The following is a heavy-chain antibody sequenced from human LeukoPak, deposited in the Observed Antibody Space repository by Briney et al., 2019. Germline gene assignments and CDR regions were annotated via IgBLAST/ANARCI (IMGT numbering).Heavy chain of an antibody. CDR1: GFTFSSYA. D-gene: IGHD3-22*01. J-gene: IGHJ4*02. Sequence: GGSLRLSCGASGFTFSSYAMSWVRQAPGKGLEWVSAISGSGGSTYYADSVKGRFTISRDNSKNTLYLQMNSLRAEDTAVYYCAKHYYDSSGYYGDSYFDYWGQGTLVTVSS. CDR3: AKHYYDSSGYYGDSYFDY. V-gene: IGHV3-23*01. CDR2: ISGSGGST.